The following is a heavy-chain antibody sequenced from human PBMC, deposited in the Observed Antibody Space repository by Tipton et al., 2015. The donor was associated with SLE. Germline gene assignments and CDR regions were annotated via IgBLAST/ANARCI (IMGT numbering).Heavy chain of an antibody. J-gene: IGHJ3*02. V-gene: IGHV3-30*02. Sequence: SLRLSCAASGFSFSSYAMHWVRQAPGKGLEWVSFTRYDGTNKYYADSVKGRFTISRDNAKNSLYLQMNSLRAEDMALYYCSKDIWSGVTKAFGAFDMWGQGTMVTVSS. CDR3: SKDIWSGVTKAFGAFDM. CDR2: TRYDGTNK. D-gene: IGHD1-26*01. CDR1: GFSFSSYA.